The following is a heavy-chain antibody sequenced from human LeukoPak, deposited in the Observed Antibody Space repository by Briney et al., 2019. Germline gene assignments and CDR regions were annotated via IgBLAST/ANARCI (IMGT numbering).Heavy chain of an antibody. CDR1: GFTFSNYA. J-gene: IGHJ4*02. D-gene: IGHD6-13*01. CDR3: ARDGIAAVDYFDF. CDR2: IKQDGSEK. V-gene: IGHV3-7*01. Sequence: GGSLRLSCAASGFTFSNYAMSWVRQAPGKGLEWVANIKQDGSEKYYVDSVKGRFTISRDNAKNSLYLQMNSLRAEDTAVYYCARDGIAAVDYFDFWGQGTLVTVSS.